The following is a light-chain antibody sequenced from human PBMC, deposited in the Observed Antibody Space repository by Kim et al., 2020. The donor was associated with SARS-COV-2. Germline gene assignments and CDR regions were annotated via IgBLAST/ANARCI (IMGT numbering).Light chain of an antibody. V-gene: IGLV3-19*01. CDR3: NSRDSSGNHPPWV. CDR2: GKN. J-gene: IGLJ3*02. CDR1: SLGTYD. Sequence: GQTIRSTGQVDSLGTYDASWYQQKPGQAPVLVIYGKNNRPSGIPDRFSGSSSGNTASLTITGAQAEDEADYYCNSRDSSGNHPPWVFGGGTQLTVL.